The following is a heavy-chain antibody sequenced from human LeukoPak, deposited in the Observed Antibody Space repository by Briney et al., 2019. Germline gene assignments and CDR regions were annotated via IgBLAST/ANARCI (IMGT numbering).Heavy chain of an antibody. D-gene: IGHD5-12*01. CDR1: GFTFSSYE. CDR3: ARLSGYRYYYYGMDV. V-gene: IGHV3-48*03. J-gene: IGHJ6*02. CDR2: ISSSGSTI. Sequence: PGGSLRLSCAASGFTFSSYEMNWVRQAPGKRLEWVSYISSSGSTIYYADSVKGRFTISRDNAKNSLYLQMNSLRAEDTAVYYCARLSGYRYYYYGMDVWGQGTTVTVSS.